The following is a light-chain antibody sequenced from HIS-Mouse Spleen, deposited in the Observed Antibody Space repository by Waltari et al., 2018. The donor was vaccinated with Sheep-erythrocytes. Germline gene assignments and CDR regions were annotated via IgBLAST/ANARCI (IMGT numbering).Light chain of an antibody. Sequence: EIVMTQSPATLSVSPGERATLSCRASQSVSSNLAWYQQKPGQAPRLLIYGASTRATGIPAMFSGSGSGTEFTLTISSLQSEDFAVYYCQQYNNWPPHTFGQGTKLEIK. J-gene: IGKJ2*01. CDR3: QQYNNWPPHT. CDR2: GAS. CDR1: QSVSSN. V-gene: IGKV3-15*01.